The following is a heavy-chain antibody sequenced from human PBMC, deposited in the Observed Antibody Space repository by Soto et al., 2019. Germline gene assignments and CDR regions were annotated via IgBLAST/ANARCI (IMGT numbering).Heavy chain of an antibody. CDR1: GYTSTNLD. CDR2: MNPNSDT. D-gene: IGHD3-16*02. CDR3: ASYPETLGFNS. J-gene: IGHJ5*01. Sequence: QVQLVQSGAEVKKPGASVKVSCKASGYTSTNLDINWVRQAAGQGLEWVGWMNPNSDTGVAQKLQGRVTFTMDTSTSTIYMALSGLSSEDTAVYYCASYPETLGFNSWGHGTPVFVSS. V-gene: IGHV1-8*01.